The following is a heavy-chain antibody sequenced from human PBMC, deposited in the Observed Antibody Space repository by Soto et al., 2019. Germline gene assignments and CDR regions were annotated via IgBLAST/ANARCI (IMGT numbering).Heavy chain of an antibody. V-gene: IGHV5-51*01. CDR2: IYPGDSDT. Sequence: GESLKISCKGSGYSFTSYWIGWVRQMPGKGLEWMGIIYPGDSDTRYSPSFQGQVTISADKSISTAYLQWSSLKASDTAMYYCARHPYYYGSGRGTDYYGMDVWGQGTTVTVSS. CDR1: GYSFTSYW. J-gene: IGHJ6*02. CDR3: ARHPYYYGSGRGTDYYGMDV. D-gene: IGHD3-10*01.